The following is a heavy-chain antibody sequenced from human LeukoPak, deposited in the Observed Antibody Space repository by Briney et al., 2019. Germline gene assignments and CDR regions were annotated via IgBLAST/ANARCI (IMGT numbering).Heavy chain of an antibody. J-gene: IGHJ4*02. Sequence: ASGTLCLTCTVSGGSISSNFWNCVRQPPGKGLEWVGFIYDNGSTKYSPSLKSRVTMSVDMYKQQFSLKLSSVTAADTAVYYCARDVGRTGSEYYFDSWGQGTLVTVSS. CDR2: IYDNGST. CDR3: ARDVGRTGSEYYFDS. V-gene: IGHV4-59*01. CDR1: GGSISSNF. D-gene: IGHD2-15*01.